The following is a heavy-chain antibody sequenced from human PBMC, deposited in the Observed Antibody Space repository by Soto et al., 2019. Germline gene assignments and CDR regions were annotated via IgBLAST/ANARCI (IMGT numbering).Heavy chain of an antibody. V-gene: IGHV3-23*01. CDR2: ISGSGGST. Sequence: QSGGSLRLSCAASGFTFSSYAMSWVRQAPGKGLEWVSAISGSGGSTYYADPVKGRFTISRDNSKNTLYLQMNSLRAEDTAVYYCAKDSGYDFWSGYPNYFDYWGQGTLVTVSS. J-gene: IGHJ4*02. CDR1: GFTFSSYA. D-gene: IGHD3-3*01. CDR3: AKDSGYDFWSGYPNYFDY.